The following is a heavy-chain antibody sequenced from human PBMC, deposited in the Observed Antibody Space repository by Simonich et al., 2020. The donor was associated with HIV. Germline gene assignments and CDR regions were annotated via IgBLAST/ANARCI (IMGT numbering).Heavy chain of an antibody. CDR3: AKFSSNWFEDY. J-gene: IGHJ4*02. CDR1: GFTVSSNY. CDR2: IRDATTV. D-gene: IGHD6-13*01. V-gene: IGHV3-53*01. Sequence: EVQLVESGGGLIQPGGSLRLSCAASGFTVSSNYMNWVRQAPGKGLEWVSFIRDATTVSYADSVKGRFTISRDNAKNSLYLQMNSLRAEDTAVYYCAKFSSNWFEDYWGQGTLVTVSS.